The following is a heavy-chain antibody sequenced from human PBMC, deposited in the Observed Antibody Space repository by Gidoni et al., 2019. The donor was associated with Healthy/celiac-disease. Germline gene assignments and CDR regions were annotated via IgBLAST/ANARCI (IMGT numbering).Heavy chain of an antibody. CDR1: GFTFSSYW. CDR3: ARTQTTGYDAFDI. Sequence: EVQLVESGGGVVQPGGSLRLSGAASGFTFSSYWMHWVRQAPGKGRVWVSRINSDGSSTSYADSVKVRFPISRDNAKNTLYLQMNSLRAEDTAVYYCARTQTTGYDAFDIWGQGTMVTVSS. V-gene: IGHV3-74*01. CDR2: INSDGSST. J-gene: IGHJ3*02. D-gene: IGHD2-8*02.